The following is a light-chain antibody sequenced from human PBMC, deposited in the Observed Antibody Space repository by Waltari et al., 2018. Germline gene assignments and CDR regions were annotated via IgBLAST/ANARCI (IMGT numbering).Light chain of an antibody. CDR2: GAS. CDR1: QSISRN. CDR3: QQYNNWRT. J-gene: IGKJ2*01. V-gene: IGKV3-15*01. Sequence: EILMTQSLATLSVFLGEGATLSCMASQSISRNLAWYQQTPGQAPRLLIYGASTRAAGVPARFSGSGSGTEFTLTISSLQSEDFAVYYCQQYNNWRTFGQGTKLEIK.